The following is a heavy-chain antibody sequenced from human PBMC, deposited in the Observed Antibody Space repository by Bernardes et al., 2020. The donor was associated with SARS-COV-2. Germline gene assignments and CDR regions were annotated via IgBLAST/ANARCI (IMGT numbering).Heavy chain of an antibody. Sequence: SETLSLTRTVSGGSISSYYWSWIRQPPGKGLEWIGYIYYSGSTNYNPSLKSRVTISVDTSKNQFSLKLSSVTAADTAVYYCARAATSASRYGMDVWGQGTTVTVSS. V-gene: IGHV4-59*01. CDR3: ARAATSASRYGMDV. J-gene: IGHJ6*02. D-gene: IGHD2-15*01. CDR1: GGSISSYY. CDR2: IYYSGST.